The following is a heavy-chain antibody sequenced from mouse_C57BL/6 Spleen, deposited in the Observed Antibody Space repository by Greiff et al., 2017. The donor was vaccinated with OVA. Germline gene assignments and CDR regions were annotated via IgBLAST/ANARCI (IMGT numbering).Heavy chain of an antibody. D-gene: IGHD1-1*01. CDR3: ARDYYGSRTEGFAY. J-gene: IGHJ3*01. CDR1: GYTFTDYY. Sequence: EVKLMESGPVLVKPGASVKMSCKASGYTFTDYYMNWVKQSHGKSLEWIGVINPYNGGTSYNQKFKGKATLTVDKSSSTAYMELNSLTSEDSAVYYCARDYYGSRTEGFAYWGQGTLVTVSA. CDR2: INPYNGGT. V-gene: IGHV1-19*01.